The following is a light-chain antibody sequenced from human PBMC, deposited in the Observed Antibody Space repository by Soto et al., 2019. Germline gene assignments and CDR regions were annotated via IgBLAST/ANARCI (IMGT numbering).Light chain of an antibody. CDR1: QSISSW. CDR3: LQYSSSWT. V-gene: IGKV1-5*03. Sequence: DIQMTQSPSTLSASVGDRVTITCRASQSISSWLAWYQQKPGKAPKLLIYKASSLHSGVPSRFSGSGTGSEFTLTISSLQPGDFATYYCLQYSSSWTFGQGTKVEIK. CDR2: KAS. J-gene: IGKJ1*01.